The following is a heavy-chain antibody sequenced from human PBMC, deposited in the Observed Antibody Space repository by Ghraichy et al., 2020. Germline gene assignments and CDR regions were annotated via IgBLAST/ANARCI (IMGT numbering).Heavy chain of an antibody. V-gene: IGHV4-39*01. CDR2: IYYSGHT. CDR1: GGSISSSGYY. CDR3: ARVRSWEIGDHFDY. Sequence: SETLALTCTVSGGSISSSGYYWGWIRQPPGKGLEWIGSIYYSGHTYYNPSLKSRVTISVDTSKNQFSLKLSPVTAADTAVYYCARVRSWEIGDHFDYWGQGTLVTVSS. D-gene: IGHD1-26*01. J-gene: IGHJ4*02.